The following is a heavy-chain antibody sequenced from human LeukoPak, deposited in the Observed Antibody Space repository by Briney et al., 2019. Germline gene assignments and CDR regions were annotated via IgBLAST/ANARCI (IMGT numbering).Heavy chain of an antibody. Sequence: SETLSLTCTVSGGSISYYYWNWIRQPPGKGLEWIGYLYYSGRTNYNPSLKSRVTISVDTSRNQFSLKLTSVTAADTAVYYRARGPNRYNFDYWGQGTLVTVSS. D-gene: IGHD1-1*01. CDR3: ARGPNRYNFDY. V-gene: IGHV4-59*01. J-gene: IGHJ4*02. CDR1: GGSISYYY. CDR2: LYYSGRT.